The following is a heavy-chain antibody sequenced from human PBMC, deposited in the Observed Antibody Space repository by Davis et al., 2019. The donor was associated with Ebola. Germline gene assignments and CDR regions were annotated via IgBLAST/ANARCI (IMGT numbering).Heavy chain of an antibody. J-gene: IGHJ4*02. D-gene: IGHD3-22*01. V-gene: IGHV4-4*02. CDR3: ARDYYDSSGYLHYFDY. CDR2: IYHGGIT. Sequence: MPSETLSLTCAVSGDSISSRNWWSWVRQSPGKGLEWIGEIYHGGITNYNPSLKSRVTISVDKSKNEFSLKLRSVTAADTAVYYCARDYYDSSGYLHYFDYWGQGTLVTVSS. CDR1: GDSISSRNW.